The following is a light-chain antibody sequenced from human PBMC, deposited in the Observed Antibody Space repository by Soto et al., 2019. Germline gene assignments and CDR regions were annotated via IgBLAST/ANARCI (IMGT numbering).Light chain of an antibody. J-gene: IGLJ2*01. V-gene: IGLV1-47*01. Sequence: QSVLTQPPSASGTPGQRVTISCSGSSSNIGSNYVYWYQQLPGTVPQLLFYRNSERPSGVPDRFSGSKSGTSASLAISGLRSGDEADYYCAAWDDSLSGVVFGGGTKLTVL. CDR3: AAWDDSLSGVV. CDR1: SSNIGSNY. CDR2: RNS.